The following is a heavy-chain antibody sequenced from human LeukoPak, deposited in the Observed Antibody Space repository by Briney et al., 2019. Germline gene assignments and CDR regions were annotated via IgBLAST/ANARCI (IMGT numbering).Heavy chain of an antibody. J-gene: IGHJ6*03. Sequence: ASVKVSCKASGYTFTSYYMHWVRQAPGQGLEWMGIINPSGGSTSYAQKFQGRVTMTRDTSTSTVYMELSSLRSEDTAVYYCARGGPRYGGNSGYYYYYMDVWGKGTTVTVSS. D-gene: IGHD4-23*01. V-gene: IGHV1-46*01. CDR2: INPSGGST. CDR3: ARGGPRYGGNSGYYYYYMDV. CDR1: GYTFTSYY.